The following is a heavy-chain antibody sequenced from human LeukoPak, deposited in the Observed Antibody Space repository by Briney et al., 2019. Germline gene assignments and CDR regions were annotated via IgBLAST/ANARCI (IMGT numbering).Heavy chain of an antibody. J-gene: IGHJ4*02. V-gene: IGHV1-2*02. CDR1: GYTFTGYY. D-gene: IGHD1-26*01. CDR2: INPNSGAT. CDR3: ARANRVGATPAEPHFDY. Sequence: AASVKVSCKASGYTFTGYYLHWVRQAPGQGLEWMGWINPNSGATNYAQKFQGRVTMTRDTSISTAYMELSRLRSDDTAVYYCARANRVGATPAEPHFDYWGQGTLSPSPQ.